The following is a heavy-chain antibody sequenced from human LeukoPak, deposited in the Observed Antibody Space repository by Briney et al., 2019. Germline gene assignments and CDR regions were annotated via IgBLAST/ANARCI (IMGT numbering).Heavy chain of an antibody. J-gene: IGHJ5*02. CDR1: GFTFSSYS. D-gene: IGHD2-21*02. CDR2: ISNTRSTI. Sequence: PGGSLRLSCAASGFTFSSYSMNWVRQAPGKGLEWVSYISNTRSTIYYVDSVKGRFTISRDNAKNSLYLQMNSLRAEDTAVYYCARGSDAYCGGDCFSFGSWGQGTLVTVSS. V-gene: IGHV3-48*01. CDR3: ARGSDAYCGGDCFSFGS.